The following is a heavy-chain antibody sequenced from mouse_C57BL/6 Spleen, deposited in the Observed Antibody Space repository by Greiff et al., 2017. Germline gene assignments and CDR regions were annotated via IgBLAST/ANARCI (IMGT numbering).Heavy chain of an antibody. CDR1: GYTFTSYW. CDR2: IHPNSGNT. J-gene: IGHJ2*01. D-gene: IGHD2-4*01. V-gene: IGHV1-64*01. Sequence: QVQLQQPGAELVKPGASVKLSCKASGYTFTSYWMHWVKQRPGQGLEWIGMIHPNSGNTDYTEKFKSKATLTVDTSSSTAYMQLSSLTSEDSAVYYCTRSGDYDYAYYFDYWGQGTTLTVSS. CDR3: TRSGDYDYAYYFDY.